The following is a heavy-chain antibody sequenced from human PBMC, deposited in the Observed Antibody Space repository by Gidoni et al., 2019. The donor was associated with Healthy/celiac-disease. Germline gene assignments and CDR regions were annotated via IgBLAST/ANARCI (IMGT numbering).Heavy chain of an antibody. Sequence: EVQLVESGGGLVQPGGSLRLSCAASGLTFRSYWMSWVRQAPGKGLEWVANIQQDGSEIYYVDSVKGRFTISRDNAKNSLYLQMNSLRAEDTAVYYCASLAADYYYYYYMDVWGKGTTVTVSS. V-gene: IGHV3-7*03. CDR3: ASLAADYYYYYYMDV. J-gene: IGHJ6*03. CDR2: IQQDGSEI. D-gene: IGHD6-25*01. CDR1: GLTFRSYW.